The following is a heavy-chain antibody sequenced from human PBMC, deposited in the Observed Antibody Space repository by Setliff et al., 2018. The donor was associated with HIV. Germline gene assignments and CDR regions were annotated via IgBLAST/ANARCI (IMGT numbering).Heavy chain of an antibody. CDR1: GDSISSSEYY. D-gene: IGHD6-6*01. V-gene: IGHV4-39*02. Sequence: TSETLSLTCTVSGDSISSSEYYWGWIRQPPGKGLEWIGNINYSGRTQYNPSLKSRVTISVDTSKNHFSLKLTSVTAADTAVYYCARAVQLGYFDYWGQGTLVTVSS. CDR3: ARAVQLGYFDY. J-gene: IGHJ4*02. CDR2: INYSGRT.